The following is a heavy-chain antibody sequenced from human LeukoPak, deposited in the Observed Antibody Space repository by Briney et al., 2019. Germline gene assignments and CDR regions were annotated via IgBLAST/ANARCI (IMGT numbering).Heavy chain of an antibody. V-gene: IGHV1-18*01. CDR2: ISAYNGNT. CDR1: GYTFTSYG. J-gene: IGHJ4*02. CDR3: ALLVTISSIWYSHLFDY. Sequence: GASVKVSCKASGYTFTSYGISWVRQAPGQGLEWMGWISAYNGNTNYAQKLQGRVTMTTDTSTSTAYMELRSLRSDDTAVYYCALLVTISSIWYSHLFDYWGQGTLVTVSS. D-gene: IGHD6-13*01.